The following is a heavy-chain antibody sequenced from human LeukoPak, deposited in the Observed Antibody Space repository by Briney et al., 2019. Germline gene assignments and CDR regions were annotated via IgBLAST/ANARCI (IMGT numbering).Heavy chain of an antibody. Sequence: ASVKVSCKASGGTFSSYANSWVRQAPGQGLEWMGGIIPIFGTANYAQKFQGRVTITADESTSTAYMELSSLSSEDTAVYYCAREGDYGSDFQWGQGTLVTVSS. V-gene: IGHV1-69*13. J-gene: IGHJ4*02. CDR1: GGTFSSYA. D-gene: IGHD3-10*01. CDR3: AREGDYGSDFQ. CDR2: IIPIFGTA.